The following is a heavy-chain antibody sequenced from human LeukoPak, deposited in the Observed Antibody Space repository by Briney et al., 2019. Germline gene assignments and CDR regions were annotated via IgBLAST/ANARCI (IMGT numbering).Heavy chain of an antibody. J-gene: IGHJ4*02. CDR1: GFTFSSYA. V-gene: IGHV3-23*01. CDR2: ISGSGGST. D-gene: IGHD1-1*01. Sequence: PGGSLRLSCAASGFTFSSYAMSWVRQAPGKGLEWVSAISGSGGSTYYADSVKGRSTISRDNAKNSLYLQMNSLRAEDTAVYYCARDPRTVRIWGQGTLVTVSS. CDR3: ARDPRTVRI.